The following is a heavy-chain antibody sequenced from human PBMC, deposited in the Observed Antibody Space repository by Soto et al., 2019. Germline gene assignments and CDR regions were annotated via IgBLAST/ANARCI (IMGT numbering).Heavy chain of an antibody. Sequence: SVKVSCKASGGTFSSYAISWVRQAPGQGLEWMGGIIPIFGTANYAQKFQGRVTITADESTSTAYMELSSLRTEDTAEYYCAGSITRVGVVAATNYYYYVMDVGGQGTTVTVSS. V-gene: IGHV1-69*13. CDR1: GGTFSSYA. CDR2: IIPIFGTA. CDR3: AGSITRVGVVAATNYYYYVMDV. J-gene: IGHJ6*02. D-gene: IGHD2-15*01.